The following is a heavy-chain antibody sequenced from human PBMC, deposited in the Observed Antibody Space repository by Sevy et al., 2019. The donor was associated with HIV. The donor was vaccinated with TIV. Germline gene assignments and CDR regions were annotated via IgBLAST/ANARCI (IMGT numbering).Heavy chain of an antibody. CDR1: GGSISSSTYF. V-gene: IGHV4-39*01. D-gene: IGHD6-6*01. CDR2: IYSSGYT. Sequence: SETLSLTCTVSGGSISSSTYFWGWIRQPPGKGLEWIGSIYSSGYTYYNPSLKSRVTMSVDTSKNQFSLRLSSVTAADTAFYYCATHGYSSSSEDSYDYWGQGTLVTVSS. J-gene: IGHJ4*02. CDR3: ATHGYSSSSEDSYDY.